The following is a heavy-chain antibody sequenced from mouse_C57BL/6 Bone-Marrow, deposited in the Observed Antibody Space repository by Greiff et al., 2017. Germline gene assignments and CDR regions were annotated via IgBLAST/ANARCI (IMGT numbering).Heavy chain of an antibody. CDR2: IDPSDSYT. CDR1: GYTFTSYG. J-gene: IGHJ3*01. CDR3: ARENYGSSYWFAY. D-gene: IGHD1-1*01. Sequence: VQLQQPGAELVMPGASVKLSCKASGYTFTSYGMHWVKQRPGQGLEWIGEIDPSDSYTNYTQKFKGKSTVTVDKSSSTAYMQLSSLTSEDSAVYYCARENYGSSYWFAYWGQGTLVTVSA. V-gene: IGHV1-69*01.